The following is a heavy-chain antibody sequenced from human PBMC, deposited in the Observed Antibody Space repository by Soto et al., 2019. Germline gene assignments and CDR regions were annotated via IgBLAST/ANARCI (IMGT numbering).Heavy chain of an antibody. CDR1: GFTLNNAS. CDR3: TTPPPYCSGGSCYPRRDYYYYGMDV. V-gene: IGHV3-15*01. J-gene: IGHJ6*02. D-gene: IGHD2-15*01. CDR2: IKSKTDGVTT. Sequence: PGRSRRLSCAASGFTLNNASMSWVRQSQGKGREWVGRIKSKTDGVTTDYAAPVKGRFTISRDDSKNTLYLQMNSLKTEDTAVYYCTTPPPYCSGGSCYPRRDYYYYGMDVWGQGTTVTVSS.